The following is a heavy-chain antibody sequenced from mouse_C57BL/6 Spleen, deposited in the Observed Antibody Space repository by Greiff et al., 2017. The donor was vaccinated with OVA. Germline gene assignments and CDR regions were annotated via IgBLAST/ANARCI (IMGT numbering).Heavy chain of an antibody. CDR1: GYTFTGYW. Sequence: VQLVESGAELMKPGASVKLSCKATGYTFTGYWIEWVKQRPGHGLEWIGEILPGSGSTNYNEKFKGKATFTADTSSNTAYMQLSSLTTEDSAIYYCARGIYYYGSRHWYFDVWGTGTTVTVSS. CDR3: ARGIYYYGSRHWYFDV. CDR2: ILPGSGST. V-gene: IGHV1-9*01. D-gene: IGHD1-1*01. J-gene: IGHJ1*03.